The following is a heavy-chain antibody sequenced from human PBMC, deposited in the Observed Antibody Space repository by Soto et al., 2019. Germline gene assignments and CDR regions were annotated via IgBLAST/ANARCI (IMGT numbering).Heavy chain of an antibody. CDR3: ARDDFWSGYYGWFDP. Sequence: SETLSLTCTVSGGSISSYYWSWIRQPAGKGLEWIGRIYTSGSTNYNPSLKSRVTMSVDTSKNQFSLKLSSVTAADTAVYYCARDDFWSGYYGWFDPWGQGTLVTVSS. J-gene: IGHJ5*02. V-gene: IGHV4-4*07. CDR1: GGSISSYY. CDR2: IYTSGST. D-gene: IGHD3-3*01.